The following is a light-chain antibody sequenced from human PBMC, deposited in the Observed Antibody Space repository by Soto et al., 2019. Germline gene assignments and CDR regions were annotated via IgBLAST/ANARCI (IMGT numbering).Light chain of an antibody. CDR1: QSVSSGY. J-gene: IGKJ3*01. V-gene: IGKV3-20*01. Sequence: EVGLTQSPGTLSLSPGDRATLSCRASQSVSSGYLAWYQQKPGQVPRLLIHAVSSRATGIPDRFSGSGSGTDFTLTITRLEPEDSAVYYCQQCGLPPFTFGPGTKVDI. CDR3: QQCGLPPFT. CDR2: AVS.